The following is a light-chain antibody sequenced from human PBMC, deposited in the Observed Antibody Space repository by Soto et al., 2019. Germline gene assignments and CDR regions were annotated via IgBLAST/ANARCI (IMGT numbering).Light chain of an antibody. CDR3: QQYKSFSHT. CDR1: QSISNW. V-gene: IGKV1-5*03. Sequence: DIQMTQSPSTLSASVGDRVTITCRASQSISNWLAWYQQKPGKAPKLLIYKTSNLNSGVPSRFSGSGSGTEFSLTISRLQPDDFATYYCQQYKSFSHTFGGGTRVEVK. CDR2: KTS. J-gene: IGKJ4*01.